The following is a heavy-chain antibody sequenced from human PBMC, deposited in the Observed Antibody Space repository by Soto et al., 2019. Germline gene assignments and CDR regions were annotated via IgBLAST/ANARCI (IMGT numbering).Heavy chain of an antibody. CDR3: ARHWIAGSSIP. J-gene: IGHJ5*02. CDR2: IHYSGTP. D-gene: IGHD2-21*01. CDR1: GDSISSSSQY. V-gene: IGHV4-39*01. Sequence: TSETLSLTCSISGDSISSSSQYWGWIRQPPGKGLEWIGSIHYSGTPYYNPSLKSRVTIFVDTSKNQLSLNLSSVTAADTAVYYCARHWIAGSSIPWGQGTLVTVSS.